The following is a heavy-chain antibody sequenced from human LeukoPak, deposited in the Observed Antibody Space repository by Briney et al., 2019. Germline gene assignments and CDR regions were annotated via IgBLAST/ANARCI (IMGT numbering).Heavy chain of an antibody. J-gene: IGHJ5*02. Sequence: PSETLSLTCTVSGGSISSYYWSRIRQPPGKGLEWIGYIYYSGSTNYNPSLKSRVTISVDTSKNQFSLKLSSVTAADTAVYYCARGYMEFDPWGQGTLVTVSS. V-gene: IGHV4-59*08. D-gene: IGHD5-18*01. CDR1: GGSISSYY. CDR2: IYYSGST. CDR3: ARGYMEFDP.